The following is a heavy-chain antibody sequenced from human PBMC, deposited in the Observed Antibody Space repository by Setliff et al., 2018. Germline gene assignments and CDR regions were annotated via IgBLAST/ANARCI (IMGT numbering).Heavy chain of an antibody. Sequence: SETLSLTCTVSGGSISYNYWSWIRQPAGKGLQWIGRINTRGSTKYNPSLKSRVTISVDTSKNQFSLKLTSVTAADTAVYYCVRDAGDGYGVDAYAGGGFDIWGQGTMVTVSS. D-gene: IGHD4-17*01. V-gene: IGHV4-4*07. CDR1: GGSISYNY. J-gene: IGHJ3*02. CDR3: VRDAGDGYGVDAYAGGGFDI. CDR2: INTRGST.